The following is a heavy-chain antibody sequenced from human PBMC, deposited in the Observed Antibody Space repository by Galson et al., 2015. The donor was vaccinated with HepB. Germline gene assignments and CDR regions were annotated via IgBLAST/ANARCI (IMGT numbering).Heavy chain of an antibody. D-gene: IGHD3-3*01. Sequence: SVKVSCKASGGTFSSYAISWVRQAPGQGLEWMGGIIPIFGTANYAQKFQGRVTITADESTSTAFMELSSLRSEDTAVYYCARGAWSGYLLSPWGQGTLVTVSS. CDR3: ARGAWSGYLLSP. CDR1: GGTFSSYA. V-gene: IGHV1-69*13. CDR2: IIPIFGTA. J-gene: IGHJ5*02.